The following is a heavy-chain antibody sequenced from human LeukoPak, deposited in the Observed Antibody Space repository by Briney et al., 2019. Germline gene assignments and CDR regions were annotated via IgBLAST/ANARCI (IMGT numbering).Heavy chain of an antibody. CDR2: INSDGSST. CDR1: GFTFSSYW. J-gene: IGHJ3*02. D-gene: IGHD4-23*01. Sequence: GGSLRLSCAASGFTFSSYWMHWVRQAPGKGLVWVSRINSDGSSTSYADSVKGRFTISRDNAKNSLYLQMNSLRAEDMALYYCAKAQTTVVTGAAFDIWGQGTMVTVSS. V-gene: IGHV3-74*01. CDR3: AKAQTTVVTGAAFDI.